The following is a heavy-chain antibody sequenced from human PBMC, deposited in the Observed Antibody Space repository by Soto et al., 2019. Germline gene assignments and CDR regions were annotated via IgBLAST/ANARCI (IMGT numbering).Heavy chain of an antibody. Sequence: GGSLRLSCAASGFSFGSYALSWVRQAPGKGLEWVSTISGSDGKTFYADSVKGRFSISRDTSQSTLYLQMNSLRADDTAMYYCARWSYLDYWGQGTRGTVSS. D-gene: IGHD3-3*01. CDR2: ISGSDGKT. CDR3: ARWSYLDY. CDR1: GFSFGSYA. J-gene: IGHJ4*02. V-gene: IGHV3-23*01.